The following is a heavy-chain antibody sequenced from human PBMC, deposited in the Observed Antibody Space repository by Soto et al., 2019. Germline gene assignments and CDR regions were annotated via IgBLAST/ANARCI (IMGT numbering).Heavy chain of an antibody. V-gene: IGHV1-3*01. Sequence: ASVKVSCKASGYTFTSYAMHWVRQAPGQRLEWMGWINAGNGNTKYSQKFQGRVTITRDTSASTAYMELSSLRSEDTAVYYCARSRPTDFRWFDPWGQGTLVTVSS. CDR1: GYTFTSYA. CDR2: INAGNGNT. J-gene: IGHJ5*02. CDR3: ARSRPTDFRWFDP. D-gene: IGHD3-3*01.